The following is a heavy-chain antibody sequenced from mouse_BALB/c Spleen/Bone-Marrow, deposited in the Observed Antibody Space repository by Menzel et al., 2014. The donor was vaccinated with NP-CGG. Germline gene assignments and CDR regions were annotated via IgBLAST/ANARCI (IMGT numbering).Heavy chain of an antibody. D-gene: IGHD2-14*01. V-gene: IGHV2-6-1*01. CDR3: ARHRYDVGAMDY. J-gene: IGHJ4*01. Sequence: QVQLQQSGPGLVAPSQSLSITCTISGFSLTSYGVHWVRQPPGKGLEWLVVIWSEGSTTYNSVLKSRLSISKDNSKSQVFLTMNSLQTDDTAMYYCARHRYDVGAMDYWGRGTSVTVSS. CDR1: GFSLTSYG. CDR2: IWSEGST.